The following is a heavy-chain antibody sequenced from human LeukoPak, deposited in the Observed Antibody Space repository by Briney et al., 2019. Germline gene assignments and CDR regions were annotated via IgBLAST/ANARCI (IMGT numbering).Heavy chain of an antibody. V-gene: IGHV3-53*01. Sequence: PGGSLRLSCAASGFTVSSKYMSWVRQAPGKGLEWVSVIYSGGSTYYADSVKGRFTISRDNSKNTLYLQMNSLRAEDTAVYYCARDHLVTGYFDYWGQGTLVTVSS. J-gene: IGHJ4*02. CDR2: IYSGGST. CDR3: ARDHLVTGYFDY. D-gene: IGHD2-21*02. CDR1: GFTVSSKY.